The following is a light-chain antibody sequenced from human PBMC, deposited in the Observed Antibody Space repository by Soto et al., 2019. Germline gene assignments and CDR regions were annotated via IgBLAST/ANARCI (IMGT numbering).Light chain of an antibody. V-gene: IGKV3-20*01. Sequence: SQSPATLSVSPGDRAPLSWLTSQNVSSTYLAWCQQKPGQAPRLLIYGASTRATGIPERVSGTGSGTDCTLTSSRLEPEDFAVYYCQHFGDSPITVGQGTRLEIK. CDR3: QHFGDSPIT. CDR2: GAS. J-gene: IGKJ5*01. CDR1: QNVSSTY.